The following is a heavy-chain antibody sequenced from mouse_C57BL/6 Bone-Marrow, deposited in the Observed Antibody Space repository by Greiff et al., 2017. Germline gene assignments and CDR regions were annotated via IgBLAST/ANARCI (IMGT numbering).Heavy chain of an antibody. CDR2: ISGGGGNT. CDR1: GFTFSSYT. J-gene: IGHJ3*01. Sequence: EVMLVESGGGLVKPGGSLKLSCAASGFTFSSYTMSWVRQTPEKRLEWVATISGGGGNTYYPDSVKGRFTISRDNAKNTLYLQMSSLRSEDTALYYCARQEDGNYEAWFAYWGQGTLVTVSA. D-gene: IGHD2-1*01. V-gene: IGHV5-9*01. CDR3: ARQEDGNYEAWFAY.